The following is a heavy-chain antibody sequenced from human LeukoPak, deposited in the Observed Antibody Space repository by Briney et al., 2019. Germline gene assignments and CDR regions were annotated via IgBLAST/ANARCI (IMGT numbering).Heavy chain of an antibody. V-gene: IGHV3-23*01. CDR2: ISISGTKT. J-gene: IGHJ4*02. CDR1: EFDFSTHA. CDR3: ANEIRPNDY. D-gene: IGHD4-17*01. Sequence: PGGSLRLSCAASEFDFSTHAMTWVRQPPGKGLEWVSAISISGTKTYYADSVKGRFTISRDNSKNTLYLQMNSLRVEDTAVYYCANEIRPNDYWGQGTLVTVSS.